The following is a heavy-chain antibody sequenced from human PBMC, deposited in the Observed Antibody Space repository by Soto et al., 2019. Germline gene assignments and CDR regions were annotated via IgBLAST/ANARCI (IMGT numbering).Heavy chain of an antibody. D-gene: IGHD6-19*01. CDR3: AKGWINGWYEAFDI. V-gene: IGHV3-23*01. CDR1: GFTFSSYV. J-gene: IGHJ3*02. CDR2: ISGSGGST. Sequence: ELQLLESGGGLVQPGGSLRLSCAASGFTFSSYVMNWVRQAPGKGLGWVSTISGSGGSTYYADYVEGRFTFSRDNSKNTLHLLRNRLRAEETAVDYCAKGWINGWYEAFDIWGQWTMLTVSS.